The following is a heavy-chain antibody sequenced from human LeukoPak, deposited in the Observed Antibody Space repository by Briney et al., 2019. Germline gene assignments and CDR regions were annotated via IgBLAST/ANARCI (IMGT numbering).Heavy chain of an antibody. CDR3: AGGLNIVVVTARRSKWYFDL. V-gene: IGHV4-34*01. CDR2: INHSGST. D-gene: IGHD2-21*02. J-gene: IGHJ2*01. Sequence: SETLSLTCAVYGGSFSGYYWSWIRQPPGKGLEWIGEINHSGSTNYNPSLKSRVTISVDTSKNQFSLKLSSVTAADTAVYYCAGGLNIVVVTARRSKWYFDLWGRGTLVTVSS. CDR1: GGSFSGYY.